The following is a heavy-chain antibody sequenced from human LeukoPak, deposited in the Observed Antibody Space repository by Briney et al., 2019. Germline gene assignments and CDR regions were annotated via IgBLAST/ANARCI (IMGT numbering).Heavy chain of an antibody. J-gene: IGHJ4*02. CDR2: IRSTVYGATP. CDR3: AAGGSYYGSGTDY. D-gene: IGHD3-10*01. CDR1: GFTFGHYG. V-gene: IGHV3-49*04. Sequence: GGSLRLSCTASGFTFGHYGMSWVRQAPGKGLEWVGFIRSTVYGATPDYAASVKGRFTISRDGSKSIAYLQMNSLKIEDTGIYYCAAGGSYYGSGTDYWGQGTLVTVSS.